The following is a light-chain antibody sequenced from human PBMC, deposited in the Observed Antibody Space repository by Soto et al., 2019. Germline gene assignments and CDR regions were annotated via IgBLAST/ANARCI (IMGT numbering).Light chain of an antibody. CDR3: QQYGSSPLT. Sequence: EIVLTQSPGTLSLSPGERATLSCRASESVSDNYLAWYQQRSGQAPRLVIYGASSRASAVPDRFSGSGSGADFTLPISRLEPEDFAVYYCQQYGSSPLTCGGGTKVEIK. V-gene: IGKV3-20*01. J-gene: IGKJ4*01. CDR2: GAS. CDR1: ESVSDNY.